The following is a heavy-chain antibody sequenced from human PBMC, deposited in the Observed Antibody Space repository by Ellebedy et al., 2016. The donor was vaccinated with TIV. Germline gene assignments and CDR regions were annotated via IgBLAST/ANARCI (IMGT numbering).Heavy chain of an antibody. CDR3: AKIAVSGLWYFDL. J-gene: IGHJ2*01. V-gene: IGHV3-23*01. D-gene: IGHD6-19*01. CDR2: ISVTGDLT. Sequence: GESLKISCAASGFPFSSSAMSWVRQAPGKGLGWVSSISVTGDLTYYADSVKGRFTVSRDNSKNTLYLQMNSLRAEDTAIYYCAKIAVSGLWYFDLWGRGTLVTVSS. CDR1: GFPFSSSA.